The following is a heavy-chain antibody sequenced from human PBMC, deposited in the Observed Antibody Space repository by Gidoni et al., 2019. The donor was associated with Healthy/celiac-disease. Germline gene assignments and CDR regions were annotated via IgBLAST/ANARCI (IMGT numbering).Heavy chain of an antibody. D-gene: IGHD2-21*02. Sequence: EVQLVESGGGLVKPGGSLRLPCAASGFTFGNAWMSWVRQAPGKGLEWVGRIKSKTDGGTTDYAAPVKGRFTISRDDSKNTLYLQMNSLKTEDTAVYYCTTDESRRLVTASYDYWGQGTLVTVSS. CDR2: IKSKTDGGTT. CDR3: TTDESRRLVTASYDY. V-gene: IGHV3-15*01. J-gene: IGHJ4*02. CDR1: GFTFGNAW.